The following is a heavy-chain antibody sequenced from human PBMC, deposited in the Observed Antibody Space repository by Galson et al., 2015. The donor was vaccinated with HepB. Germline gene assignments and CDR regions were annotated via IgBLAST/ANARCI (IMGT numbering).Heavy chain of an antibody. V-gene: IGHV1-69*13. Sequence: SVKVSCKASGGTFSSYAISWVRQAPGQGLEWMGGIIPIFGTANYAQKFQGRVTITADESTSTAYMELSSLRSEDTAVYYCGSLDAYYFDYWGQGTLVTVSS. CDR3: GSLDAYYFDY. J-gene: IGHJ4*02. D-gene: IGHD1-1*01. CDR2: IIPIFGTA. CDR1: GGTFSSYA.